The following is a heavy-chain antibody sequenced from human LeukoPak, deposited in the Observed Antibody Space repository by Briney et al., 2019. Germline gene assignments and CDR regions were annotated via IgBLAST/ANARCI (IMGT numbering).Heavy chain of an antibody. V-gene: IGHV3-66*01. Sequence: GGSLRLSCAASGFTFSSYAMSWVRQAPGKGLEWASVIYTGGNTNYADSVKGRFTISRDISKNTVYLQMDSLRAEDTAVYFCARDLYTDSSNFWGQGTLVIVSS. D-gene: IGHD1-14*01. CDR3: ARDLYTDSSNF. CDR1: GFTFSSYA. J-gene: IGHJ4*02. CDR2: IYTGGNT.